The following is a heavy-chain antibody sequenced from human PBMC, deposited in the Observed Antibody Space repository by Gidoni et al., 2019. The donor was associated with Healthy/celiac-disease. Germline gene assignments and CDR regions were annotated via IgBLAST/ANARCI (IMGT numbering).Heavy chain of an antibody. Sequence: QVQLQHWGAGLLKPSETLSLTCAVYGGSFRGSYWSWIRQPPGKGLEWIGEINHSGSTNYNPSLKSRVTISVDTAKNQFSLKLSCVTAADTAVYYCARSLEQLPYFDYWGQGTLVTVSS. CDR3: ARSLEQLPYFDY. J-gene: IGHJ4*02. D-gene: IGHD6-6*01. CDR2: INHSGST. CDR1: GGSFRGSY. V-gene: IGHV4-34*01.